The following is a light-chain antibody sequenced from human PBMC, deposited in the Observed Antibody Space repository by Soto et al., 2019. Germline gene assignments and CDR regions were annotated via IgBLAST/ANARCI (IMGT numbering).Light chain of an antibody. J-gene: IGKJ2*01. CDR2: GST. CDR1: QSVSNNY. CDR3: QQYGSSPPYT. V-gene: IGKV3-20*01. Sequence: EVVLPQSPGTLSLSPGERATLSCRATQSVSNNYLAGYQQKRGQSPKLLIFGSTDRATGIPDRFSGSGSGTAVTMTISRLEPEDFAVYYCQQYGSSPPYTFGQRTKLEIK.